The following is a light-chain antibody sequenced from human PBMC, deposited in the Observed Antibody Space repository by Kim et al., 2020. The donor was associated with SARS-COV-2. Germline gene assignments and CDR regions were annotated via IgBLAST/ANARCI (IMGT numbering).Light chain of an antibody. CDR2: DAS. J-gene: IGKJ2*01. Sequence: ASVGDRVTITCRASQSISSWLAWYQQKPGNAPKLLIYDASSLESGVPSRFSGSGSGTEFTLTISSLQPDDFATYYCQQYNSYPYTFGQGTKLEI. CDR3: QQYNSYPYT. V-gene: IGKV1-5*01. CDR1: QSISSW.